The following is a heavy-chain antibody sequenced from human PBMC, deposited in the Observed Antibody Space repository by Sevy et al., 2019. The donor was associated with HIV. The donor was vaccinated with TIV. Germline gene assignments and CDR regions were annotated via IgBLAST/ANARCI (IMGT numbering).Heavy chain of an antibody. D-gene: IGHD6-19*01. CDR3: AKASSGWFFDY. CDR1: GFTFSSYA. CDR2: SSGSGGST. Sequence: GGSLRLSCAASGFTFSSYAMSWVRQAPGKGLEWVSASSGSGGSTYYAYSVKGRFTISRDNSKNTLYLQMNSLRAEDTAVYYCAKASSGWFFDYWGQGTLVNVSS. J-gene: IGHJ4*02. V-gene: IGHV3-23*01.